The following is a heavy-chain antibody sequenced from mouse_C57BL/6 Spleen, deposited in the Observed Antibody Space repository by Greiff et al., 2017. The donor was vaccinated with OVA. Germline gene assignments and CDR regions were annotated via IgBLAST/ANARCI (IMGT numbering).Heavy chain of an antibody. V-gene: IGHV1-81*01. CDR1: GYTFTSYG. J-gene: IGHJ4*01. D-gene: IGHD2-4*01. Sequence: VMLVESGAELARPGASVKLSCKASGYTFTSYGISWVKQRTGQGLEWIGEIYPRSGNTYYNEKFKGKATLTADKSSSTAYMELRSLTSEDSAVYFCARYDYDEGPPYYAMDYWGQGTSVTVSS. CDR3: ARYDYDEGPPYYAMDY. CDR2: IYPRSGNT.